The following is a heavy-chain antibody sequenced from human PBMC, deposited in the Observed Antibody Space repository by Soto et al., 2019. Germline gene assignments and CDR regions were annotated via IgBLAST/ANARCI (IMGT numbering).Heavy chain of an antibody. CDR2: ISGSVGTT. CDR3: AKDISLLEWLLYDY. CDR1: GFTFSSYT. J-gene: IGHJ4*02. Sequence: PGGSLRLSCAASGFTFSSYTISWVRQAPGKGLEWVSTISGSVGTTYHADSEKGLFTISRDKTKNTLYLQMNSLRAEDKAVYYCAKDISLLEWLLYDYLGQGTLVTVSS. D-gene: IGHD3-3*01. V-gene: IGHV3-23*01.